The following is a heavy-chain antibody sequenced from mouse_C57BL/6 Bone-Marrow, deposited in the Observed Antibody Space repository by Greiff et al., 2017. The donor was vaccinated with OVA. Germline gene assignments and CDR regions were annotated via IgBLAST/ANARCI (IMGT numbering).Heavy chain of an antibody. CDR2: INPNYGTT. CDR1: GYSFTDYN. V-gene: IGHV1-39*01. J-gene: IGHJ4*01. CDR3: ARVGQLRLRTFYAMDY. D-gene: IGHD3-2*02. Sequence: VQLKESGPELVKPGASVKISCKASGYSFTDYNMNWVKQSNGKSLEWIGVINPNYGTTSYNQKFKGKATLTVDKSSSTAYLQLNSLTSEDSAVYYCARVGQLRLRTFYAMDYWGQGTSVTVSS.